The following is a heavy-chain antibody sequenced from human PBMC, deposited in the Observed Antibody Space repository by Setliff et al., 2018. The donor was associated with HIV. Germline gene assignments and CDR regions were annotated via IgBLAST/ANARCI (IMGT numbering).Heavy chain of an antibody. V-gene: IGHV4-34*01. CDR1: GGSFSGYH. D-gene: IGHD4-17*01. J-gene: IGHJ4*02. CDR2: INHTGNT. Sequence: PSETLSLTCAVYGGSFSGYHWNWIRQFPGKGLEWIGEINHTGNTQYNPSLKSRLTISVDTSKNQFSLKLRSVTAADTAVYYCARDPPGYGDSNDYWGQGTLVTVSS. CDR3: ARDPPGYGDSNDY.